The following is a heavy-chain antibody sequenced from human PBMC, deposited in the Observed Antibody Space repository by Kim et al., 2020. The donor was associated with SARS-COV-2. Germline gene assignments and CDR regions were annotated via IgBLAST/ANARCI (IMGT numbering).Heavy chain of an antibody. CDR3: AIRGYSSGWLDS. CDR2: IYYSGST. D-gene: IGHD6-19*01. Sequence: SETLSLTCTVSGGSISSGGYYWSWIRQHPGKGLEWIGYIYYSGSTYYNPSLKSRVTISVDTSKNQFSLKLSSVTAADTAVYYCAIRGYSSGWLDSWGQGTLVTVSS. CDR1: GGSISSGGYY. J-gene: IGHJ5*01. V-gene: IGHV4-31*03.